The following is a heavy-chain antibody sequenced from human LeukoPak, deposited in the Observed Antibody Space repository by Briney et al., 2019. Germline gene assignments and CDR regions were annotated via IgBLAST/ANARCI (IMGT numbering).Heavy chain of an antibody. CDR3: ARDGVVAINWFDP. V-gene: IGHV4-34*01. CDR2: IYHSGST. J-gene: IGHJ5*02. Sequence: PSETLSLTCAVYGGSFSGYYWSWIRQPPGKVLEWIGSIYHSGSTYYNPSLKSRVTISVDTSKNQFSLKLSSVTAADTAVYYCARDGVVAINWFDPWGQGTLVTVSS. CDR1: GGSFSGYY. D-gene: IGHD3-22*01.